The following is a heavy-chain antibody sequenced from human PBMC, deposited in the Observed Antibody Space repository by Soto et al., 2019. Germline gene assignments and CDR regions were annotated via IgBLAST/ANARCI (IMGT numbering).Heavy chain of an antibody. J-gene: IGHJ6*03. D-gene: IGHD2-2*01. CDR3: ARDSSAAAMIPDYMDV. V-gene: IGHV1-3*01. Sequence: ASVKVSCKASGYTFTSYAMHWVRQAPGQRLEWMGWINAGNGNTKYSQEFQGRVTITRDTSASTAYMELSSLRSEDTAVYYCARDSSAAAMIPDYMDVWGKGTTVTVSS. CDR2: INAGNGNT. CDR1: GYTFTSYA.